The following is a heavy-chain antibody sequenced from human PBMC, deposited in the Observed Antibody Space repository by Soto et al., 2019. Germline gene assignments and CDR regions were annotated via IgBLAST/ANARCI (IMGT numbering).Heavy chain of an antibody. V-gene: IGHV4-39*01. Sequence: QLQLQESGPGLVKPSETLSLTCTVSGGSISSSSYYWGWIRQPPGKGLEWIGSIYYSGSTYYNPSLKSRVTISVDTSKNQFSLKLSSVTAADTAVYYCARVGADRKDAFDIWGQGTMVTVSS. J-gene: IGHJ3*02. D-gene: IGHD3-16*01. CDR3: ARVGADRKDAFDI. CDR1: GGSISSSSYY. CDR2: IYYSGST.